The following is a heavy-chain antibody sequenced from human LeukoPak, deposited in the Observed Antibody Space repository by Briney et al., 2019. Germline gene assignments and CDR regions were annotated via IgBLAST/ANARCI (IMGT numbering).Heavy chain of an antibody. CDR2: ISGSGGST. D-gene: IGHD3-22*01. V-gene: IGHV3-23*01. J-gene: IGHJ4*01. CDR3: AKDYYDSSGLGYFDY. Sequence: GGSLRLSCAASGFTFSSYAMSWVRQAPGKGLEWVSAISGSGGSTYYADSVKGRFTISRDNSKNTLYLQMNSLRAEDTAVYYCAKDYYDSSGLGYFDYWGHGTLVTVSS. CDR1: GFTFSSYA.